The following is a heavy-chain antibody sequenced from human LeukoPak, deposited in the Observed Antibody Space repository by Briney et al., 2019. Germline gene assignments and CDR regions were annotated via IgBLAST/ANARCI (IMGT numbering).Heavy chain of an antibody. CDR3: ARAGGGYYLKH. Sequence: PSETLSLTCTVSGGSISSSSYYWGWIRQPPGKGLEWIGSIYYSGSTYYNPSLKSRVTISVDTSKNQFSLKLSSVTAADTAVYYCARAGGGYYLKHWGQGTLVTVSS. CDR1: GGSISSSSYY. D-gene: IGHD3-22*01. CDR2: IYYSGST. V-gene: IGHV4-39*07. J-gene: IGHJ4*02.